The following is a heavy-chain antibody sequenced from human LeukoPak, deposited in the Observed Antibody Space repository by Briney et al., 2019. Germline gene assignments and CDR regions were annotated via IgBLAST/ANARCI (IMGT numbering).Heavy chain of an antibody. D-gene: IGHD3-10*01. CDR3: AKVTTYSYGSGRFDY. V-gene: IGHV3-30*02. Sequence: GGSLRLSCAASAFTFSTYGMHWVRQAPGKGLEWVAFIQYDGSNKYYADSVKGRFTISRDNSKNTLFLQMNSLRAEDTAVYYCAKVTTYSYGSGRFDYWGQGTLATVSS. CDR2: IQYDGSNK. J-gene: IGHJ4*02. CDR1: AFTFSTYG.